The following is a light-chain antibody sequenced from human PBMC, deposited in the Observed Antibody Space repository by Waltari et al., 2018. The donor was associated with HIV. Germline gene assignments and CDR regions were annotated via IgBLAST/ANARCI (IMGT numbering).Light chain of an antibody. V-gene: IGLV1-40*01. J-gene: IGLJ1*01. Sequence: QSVLTQPPSVSGAPGQRVTISCTGSSSNLGANHVHCYQQLPGTAPKLVIYNNDNRPSGVPDRFSGSKSGTSASLAITGLQAEDEAEYYCQSSSGFGTGTKVTVL. CDR3: QSSSG. CDR1: SSNLGANH. CDR2: NND.